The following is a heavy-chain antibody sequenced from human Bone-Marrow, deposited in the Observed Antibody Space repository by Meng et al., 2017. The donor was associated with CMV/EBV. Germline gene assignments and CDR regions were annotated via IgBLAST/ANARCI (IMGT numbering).Heavy chain of an antibody. CDR1: GGSISSYY. D-gene: IGHD2-8*01. Sequence: ESLKISCTVSGGSISSYYWSWIRQPPGKGLEWIGYIYYSGSTNYNPSLKSRVTISVDTSKNQFSLKLSSVTAADTAVYYCARTGVFSSWFDPWGQGTLVTVSS. J-gene: IGHJ5*02. CDR2: IYYSGST. CDR3: ARTGVFSSWFDP. V-gene: IGHV4-59*01.